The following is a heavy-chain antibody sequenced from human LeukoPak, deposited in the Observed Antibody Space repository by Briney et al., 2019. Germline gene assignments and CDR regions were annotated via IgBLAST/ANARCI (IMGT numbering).Heavy chain of an antibody. D-gene: IGHD6-13*01. CDR3: ARYSSSWRTYFDY. J-gene: IGHJ4*02. CDR1: GGTFSSYA. CDR2: IIPIFGTA. V-gene: IGHV1-69*13. Sequence: RASVTVSCTASGGTFSSYAISWVRQAPGQGLEWMGGIIPIFGTANYAQKFQGRVTITADESTSTAYMELSSLRSEDTAVYYCARYSSSWRTYFDYWGQGTLVTVSS.